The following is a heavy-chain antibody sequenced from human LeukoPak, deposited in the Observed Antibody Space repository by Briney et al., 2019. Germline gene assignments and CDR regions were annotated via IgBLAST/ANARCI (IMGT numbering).Heavy chain of an antibody. Sequence: GGSLRLSCAASGFTFSNAWMTWVRQAPGKGLEWVGRIKSKSDDGTADYAAPVQGRFTISRDDSDNTLYLQMNSLKAEDTALYYCVRDRNNNYFDYWGQGTLLTVSS. J-gene: IGHJ4*02. D-gene: IGHD5-24*01. V-gene: IGHV3-15*01. CDR3: VRDRNNNYFDY. CDR2: IKSKSDDGTA. CDR1: GFTFSNAW.